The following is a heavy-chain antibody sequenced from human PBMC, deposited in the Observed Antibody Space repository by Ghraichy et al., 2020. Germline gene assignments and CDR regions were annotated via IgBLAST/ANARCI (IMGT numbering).Heavy chain of an antibody. CDR2: ISWNSGSI. J-gene: IGHJ3*02. CDR1: GFTFDDYA. V-gene: IGHV3-9*01. Sequence: GGSLRLSCAASGFTFDDYAMHWVRQAPGKGLEWVSGISWNSGSIGYADSVKGRFTISRDNAKNSLYLQMNSLRAEDTALYYCAKDIGRDYYDSSGYYPGGAFDIWGQGTMVTVSS. D-gene: IGHD3-22*01. CDR3: AKDIGRDYYDSSGYYPGGAFDI.